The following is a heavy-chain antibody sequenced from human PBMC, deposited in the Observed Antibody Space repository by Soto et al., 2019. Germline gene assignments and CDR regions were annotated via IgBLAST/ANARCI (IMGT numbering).Heavy chain of an antibody. D-gene: IGHD3-16*02. V-gene: IGHV4-30-2*01. CDR1: GGSISSGGYS. CDR2: IYHSGST. CDR3: ARGYYDYVWGSYRHPNYFDY. Sequence: SETLSLTCAVSGGSISSGGYSWSWIRQPPGKGLEWIGYIYHSGSTYYNPSLKSRVTISVDRSKNQFSLKLSSVTAADTAVYYCARGYYDYVWGSYRHPNYFDYWGQGTLVTVSS. J-gene: IGHJ4*02.